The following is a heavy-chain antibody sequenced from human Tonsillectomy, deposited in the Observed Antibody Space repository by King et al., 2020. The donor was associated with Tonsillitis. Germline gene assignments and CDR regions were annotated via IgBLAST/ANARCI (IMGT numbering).Heavy chain of an antibody. CDR3: APTRGNIQYYFDY. Sequence: VQLVESGGGLVQPGGSLRLSCAASGFTFSDYAMSWVRQAPGKGLEWGSAISGSFGSTYYADSVKGRFTISRDNSKNTLFLQMNSLRAEDTAVYYCAPTRGNIQYYFDYWGQGTLVTVSS. J-gene: IGHJ4*02. D-gene: IGHD3-10*01. CDR1: GFTFSDYA. V-gene: IGHV3-23*04. CDR2: ISGSFGST.